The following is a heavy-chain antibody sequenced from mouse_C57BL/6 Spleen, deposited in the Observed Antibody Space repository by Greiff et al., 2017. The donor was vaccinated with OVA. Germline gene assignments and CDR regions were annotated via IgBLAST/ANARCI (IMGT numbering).Heavy chain of an antibody. CDR1: GFTFSDYG. J-gene: IGHJ2*01. CDR3: ARGDVRGPFDY. Sequence: EVQLQQSGGGLVKPGGSLKLSCAASGFTFSDYGMHWVRQAPEKGLEWVAYISSGSSTIYYADTVKGRFTISRDNAKNTLFLQMTSLRSEDTAMYYCARGDVRGPFDYWGQGTTLTVSS. V-gene: IGHV5-17*01. D-gene: IGHD3-3*01. CDR2: ISSGSSTI.